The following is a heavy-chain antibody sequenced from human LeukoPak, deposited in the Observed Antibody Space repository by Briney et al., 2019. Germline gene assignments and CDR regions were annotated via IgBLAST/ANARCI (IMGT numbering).Heavy chain of an antibody. CDR1: GGSVSSGSYY. CDR2: IYYSGST. CDR3: ASGNWNYVWDY. J-gene: IGHJ4*02. V-gene: IGHV4-61*01. Sequence: MPSETLSLTCTVSGGSVSSGSYYWSWIRQPPGKGLEWIGYIYYSGSTNYNPSLKSRVTISVDTSKNQFSLKLSSVTAADTAVYYCASGNWNYVWDYWGQGTLVTVSS. D-gene: IGHD1-7*01.